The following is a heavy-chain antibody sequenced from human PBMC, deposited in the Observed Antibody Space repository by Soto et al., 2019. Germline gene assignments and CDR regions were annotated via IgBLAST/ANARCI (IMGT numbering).Heavy chain of an antibody. D-gene: IGHD2-8*01. CDR3: AKNGQPPYYYYGLDV. V-gene: IGHV1-18*01. J-gene: IGHJ6*02. Sequence: ASVKVSCKASGYTFTRYGISWVRQAPGQGLEWMGWISGYNGDTNYAQKFQGRVSMTIDTSTTTAYMELRSLTSDDTAVYFCAKNGQPPYYYYGLDVWG. CDR2: ISGYNGDT. CDR1: GYTFTRYG.